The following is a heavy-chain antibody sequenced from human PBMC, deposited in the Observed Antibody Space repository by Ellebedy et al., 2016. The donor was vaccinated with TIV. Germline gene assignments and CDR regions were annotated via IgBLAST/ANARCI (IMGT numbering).Heavy chain of an antibody. CDR3: ARQGPSITMVRGVNWFDP. V-gene: IGHV4-39*01. CDR1: SGSISSSSHY. D-gene: IGHD3-10*01. Sequence: SETLSLTCSVSSGSISSSSHYWGWIRQPPGKGLEWIGSIYYTGSTYYNPSLKRRVTISVDTSKNQFSLNLNSLTAADTAVYYCARQGPSITMVRGVNWFDPWGQGTLVTASS. J-gene: IGHJ5*02. CDR2: IYYTGST.